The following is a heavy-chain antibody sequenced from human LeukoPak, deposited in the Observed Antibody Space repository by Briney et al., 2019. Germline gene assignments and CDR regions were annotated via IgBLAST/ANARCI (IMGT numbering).Heavy chain of an antibody. V-gene: IGHV1-2*02. Sequence: ASVKVSCKASGYTFTGYYMHWVRQAPGQGLEWMGWINPNSGGTNYAQKFQGRVTMTRDTSISTAYMELSRLRSDDTAVYYCARGVATTNLPQYYYYKDVWGKGTTVTVSS. CDR3: ARGVATTNLPQYYYYKDV. CDR2: INPNSGGT. J-gene: IGHJ6*03. D-gene: IGHD5-12*01. CDR1: GYTFTGYY.